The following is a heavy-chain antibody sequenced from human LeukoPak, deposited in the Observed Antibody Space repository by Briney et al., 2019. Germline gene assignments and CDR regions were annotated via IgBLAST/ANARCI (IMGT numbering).Heavy chain of an antibody. J-gene: IGHJ5*02. CDR2: IFYSGKT. D-gene: IGHD2-2*03. CDR1: NGSMTSDSYY. CDR3: ARLWIVATWFDA. V-gene: IGHV4-39*02. Sequence: PSETLSLTCTVSNGSMTSDSYYWARARQPPGKGLEWIGTIFYSGKTYYSASLKSRVTVSLDTSRKNFSLRLSSVTAADTAVYYCARLWIVATWFDAWGQGALVTVSS.